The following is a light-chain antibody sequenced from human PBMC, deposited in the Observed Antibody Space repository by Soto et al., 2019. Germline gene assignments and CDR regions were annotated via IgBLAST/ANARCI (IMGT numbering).Light chain of an antibody. CDR2: LEASGNC. CDR3: ETWDRNTRV. J-gene: IGLJ3*02. Sequence: QPVLTQSSSASASLGSSVKLTCTLSSGRSTYIIAWHQQQPGKAPRYLMKLEASGNCNKGSGVPDRFSGSSSGADRYLSISNLQSEDEADYYCETWDRNTRVFGGGTKLTVL. V-gene: IGLV4-60*03. CDR1: SGRSTYI.